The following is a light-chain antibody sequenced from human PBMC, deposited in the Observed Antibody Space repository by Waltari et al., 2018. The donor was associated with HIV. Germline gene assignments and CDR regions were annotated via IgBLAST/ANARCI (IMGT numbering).Light chain of an antibody. CDR3: SSYGSTVTSYV. J-gene: IGLJ1*01. V-gene: IGLV2-14*01. Sequence: QSALTQPASVSGSPGQSIPITCVGVYDYVSWYQQHPGKAPKRMIFEVNYRPSVVSNRFSGSKSGNTASLTISGLQADDEADYYCSSYGSTVTSYVFGTGTRVNVL. CDR2: EVN. CDR1: VGVYDY.